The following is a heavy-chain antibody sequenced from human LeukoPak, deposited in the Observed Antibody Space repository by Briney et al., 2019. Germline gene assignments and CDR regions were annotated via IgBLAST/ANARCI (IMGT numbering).Heavy chain of an antibody. D-gene: IGHD3-10*01. Sequence: SETLSLTCAVYGGSFSGYYWSWIRQPPGKGLEWIGEINHSGSTNYNPSLKSRVTISVDTSKNQFSLKLSSVTAADTAVYYCARGKLWFGELSWGAKNWFDPWGQGTLVTVSS. CDR2: INHSGST. J-gene: IGHJ5*02. CDR1: GGSFSGYY. CDR3: ARGKLWFGELSWGAKNWFDP. V-gene: IGHV4-34*01.